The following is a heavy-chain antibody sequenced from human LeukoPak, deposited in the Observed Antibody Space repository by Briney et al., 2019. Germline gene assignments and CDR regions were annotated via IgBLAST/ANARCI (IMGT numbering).Heavy chain of an antibody. CDR1: GGTFISYA. V-gene: IGHV1-69*13. CDR2: IIPIFGTA. CDR3: ARVLSGTLYYYGMDV. J-gene: IGHJ6*02. Sequence: SVKVSCKASGGTFISYAISWVRQAPGQGLEWMGGIIPIFGTANYAQKFQGRVTITADESTSTAYMELSSLRSEDTAVYYCARVLSGTLYYYGMDVWGQGTTVTVSS. D-gene: IGHD1-26*01.